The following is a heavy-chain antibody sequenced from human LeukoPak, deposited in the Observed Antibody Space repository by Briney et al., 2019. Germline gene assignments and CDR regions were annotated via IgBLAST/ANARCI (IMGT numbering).Heavy chain of an antibody. CDR3: ARDRQWLDLPYCDL. D-gene: IGHD6-19*01. J-gene: IGHJ4*02. V-gene: IGHV1-18*01. CDR1: GYTFTIYG. Sequence: ASVKVSFKASGYTFTIYGINWVRQAPAQGLDWVGLISPYNGNTNIAHTLQDRGTITTVTAKSTAYLELTTLRSDDTAVYDCARDRQWLDLPYCDLWGQGTLVTVSS. CDR2: ISPYNGNT.